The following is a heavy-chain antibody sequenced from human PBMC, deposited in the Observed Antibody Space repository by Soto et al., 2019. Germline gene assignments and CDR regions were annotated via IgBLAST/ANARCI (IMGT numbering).Heavy chain of an antibody. CDR3: ARGFGYCSSTSCLPSYNWFDP. CDR1: GGSISSYY. V-gene: IGHV4-59*08. J-gene: IGHJ5*02. D-gene: IGHD2-2*01. CDR2: IYYSGST. Sequence: LSLTCTVSGGSISSYYWSWIRQPPGKGLEWIGYIYYSGSTNYNPSLKSRVTISVDTSKNQLSLKLSSVTAADTAVYYCARGFGYCSSTSCLPSYNWFDPWGQGTLVTVSS.